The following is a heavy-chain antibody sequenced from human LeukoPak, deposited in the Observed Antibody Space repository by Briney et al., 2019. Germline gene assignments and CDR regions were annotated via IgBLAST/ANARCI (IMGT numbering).Heavy chain of an antibody. J-gene: IGHJ4*02. Sequence: SQTLSLTCAISGDSVSSNNGAWNWIRQSPSRGLEWLGRTYYRSKWYNDYAGSFISRITISPDASKNQFSLQLDSVTPEDTAVYYCARDVGATGWHTFDYWGQGTLVTVSS. D-gene: IGHD3-9*01. V-gene: IGHV6-1*01. CDR3: ARDVGATGWHTFDY. CDR2: TYYRSKWYN. CDR1: GDSVSSNNGA.